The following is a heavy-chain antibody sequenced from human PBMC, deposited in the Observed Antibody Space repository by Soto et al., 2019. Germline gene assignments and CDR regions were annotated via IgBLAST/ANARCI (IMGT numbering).Heavy chain of an antibody. D-gene: IGHD2-8*01. CDR2: ISKDGSIQ. CDR3: VRSRGVAVPDSFGY. V-gene: IGHV3-30-3*01. J-gene: IGHJ4*02. CDR1: GFMFNRYA. Sequence: QVQLVESGGRVVQPGRSLRLSCAASGFMFNRYAIHWVRQTPGKGLEWVAVISKDGSIQYYADSVKGRFIISRDKSKETVYLEMNSLRADDTAVFCWVRSRGVAVPDSFGYWGQGTLVTVSS.